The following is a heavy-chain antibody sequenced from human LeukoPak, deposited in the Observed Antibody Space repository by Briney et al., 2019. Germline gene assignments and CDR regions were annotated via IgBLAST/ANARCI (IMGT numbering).Heavy chain of an antibody. Sequence: SETLSLTCAVYGGSFSGYYWSWIRQPPGKGLEWIGEINHIGSTNYNPSLKSRVTISVDTSKNQFSLKLSSVTAADTAVYYCAGSESYYYDSSGYYRHFDYWGQGTLVTVSS. D-gene: IGHD3-22*01. CDR1: GGSFSGYY. CDR3: AGSESYYYDSSGYYRHFDY. CDR2: INHIGST. V-gene: IGHV4-34*01. J-gene: IGHJ4*02.